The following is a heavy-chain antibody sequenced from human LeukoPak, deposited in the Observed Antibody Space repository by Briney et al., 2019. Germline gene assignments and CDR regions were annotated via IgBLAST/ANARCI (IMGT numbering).Heavy chain of an antibody. CDR2: ISAYNGNT. CDR1: GYTFTSYG. V-gene: IGHV1-18*01. J-gene: IGHJ5*02. CDR3: ARVGVAAAGHNWFDP. Sequence: ASVKVSCKASGYTFTSYGISWVRQAPGQGLEWMGWISAYNGNTNYAQKLQGRVTVTTDTSTSTAYMELRSLRSDDTAVYYCARVGVAAAGHNWFDPWGQGTLVTVSS. D-gene: IGHD6-13*01.